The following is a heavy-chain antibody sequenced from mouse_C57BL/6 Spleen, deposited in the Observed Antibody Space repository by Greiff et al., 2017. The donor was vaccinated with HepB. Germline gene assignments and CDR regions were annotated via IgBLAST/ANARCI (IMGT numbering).Heavy chain of an antibody. Sequence: QVHVKQSGAELVKPGASVKISCKASGYAFSSYWMNWVKQRPGKGLEWIGQIYPGDGDTNYNGKFKGKATLTADKSSSTAYMQLSSLTSEDSAVYFGARSDYGSSLDYWGQGTTLTVSS. CDR3: ARSDYGSSLDY. V-gene: IGHV1-80*01. D-gene: IGHD1-1*01. J-gene: IGHJ2*01. CDR1: GYAFSSYW. CDR2: IYPGDGDT.